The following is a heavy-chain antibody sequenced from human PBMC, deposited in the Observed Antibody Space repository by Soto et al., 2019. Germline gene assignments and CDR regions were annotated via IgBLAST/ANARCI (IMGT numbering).Heavy chain of an antibody. J-gene: IGHJ6*02. V-gene: IGHV4-39*01. CDR2: IYYSGST. D-gene: IGHD2-2*01. CDR3: ARLRVEVESAAMSSRYYYGMDV. Sequence: SETLSLTCTVSGGSISSSGYYWGWLRQPPGKGLEWIGSIYYSGSTYYNPSLKSRATMSVDTSKSQFSLKLSSVTAADTAVYYCARLRVEVESAAMSSRYYYGMDVWGQGTTVTVSS. CDR1: GGSISSSGYY.